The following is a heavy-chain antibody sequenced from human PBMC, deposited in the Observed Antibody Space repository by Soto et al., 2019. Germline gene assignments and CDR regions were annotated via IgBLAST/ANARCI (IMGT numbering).Heavy chain of an antibody. CDR1: GFTFSYYW. CDR2: ISSSSSTI. V-gene: IGHV3-48*01. J-gene: IGHJ3*02. CDR3: AREGLEWLLRAAFDI. D-gene: IGHD3-3*01. Sequence: GGSLRLSCAASGFTFSYYWMAWVRQAPGKGLEWVSYISSSSSTIYYADSVKGRFTISRDNAKNSLYLQMNSLRAEDTAVYYCAREGLEWLLRAAFDIWGQGTMVTVSS.